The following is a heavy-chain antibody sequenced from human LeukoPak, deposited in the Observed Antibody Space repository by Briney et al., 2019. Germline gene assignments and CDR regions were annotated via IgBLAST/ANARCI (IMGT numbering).Heavy chain of an antibody. J-gene: IGHJ4*02. CDR3: ARPRRGSSWSIGD. V-gene: IGHV3-33*01. D-gene: IGHD6-13*01. CDR1: GFTFSSYG. Sequence: GRSLRLSCAASGFTFSSYGMRWVRQAPGKGLEWVAVIWYDGSNKYYADSVKGRFTISRDNSKNTLYLQMNSLRAEDTAVYYCARPRRGSSWSIGDWGQGTLVTVSS. CDR2: IWYDGSNK.